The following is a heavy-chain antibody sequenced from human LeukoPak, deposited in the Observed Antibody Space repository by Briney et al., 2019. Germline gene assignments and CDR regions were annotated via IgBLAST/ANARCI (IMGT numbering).Heavy chain of an antibody. D-gene: IGHD3-22*01. V-gene: IGHV4-34*01. CDR3: ARSSMIVVVITGVNWFDP. J-gene: IGHJ5*02. Sequence: SETLSLTCAVYGGSFSGYYWSWIRQPPGKGLEWIGEINHSGSTNYNPSLKSRVTISVDTSKNQFSLKLSSVTAADTAVYYCARSSMIVVVITGVNWFDPWGQGTLVTVSS. CDR1: GGSFSGYY. CDR2: INHSGST.